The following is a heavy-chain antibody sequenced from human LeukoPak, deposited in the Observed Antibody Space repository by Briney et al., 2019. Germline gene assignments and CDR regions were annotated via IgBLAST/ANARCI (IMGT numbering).Heavy chain of an antibody. Sequence: GGSLRPSCAASGFTFNKYGMHRVRQAPGKGLEWVAFIRYDGSYQYSADSVKGRFTISRDNSKNTLSLQMSSLKSEDTAVYYCARDSLCRDDFWISPLDNWGQGTLVTVSS. CDR1: GFTFNKYG. V-gene: IGHV3-30*02. CDR2: IRYDGSYQ. J-gene: IGHJ4*02. CDR3: ARDSLCRDDFWISPLDN. D-gene: IGHD3-3*01.